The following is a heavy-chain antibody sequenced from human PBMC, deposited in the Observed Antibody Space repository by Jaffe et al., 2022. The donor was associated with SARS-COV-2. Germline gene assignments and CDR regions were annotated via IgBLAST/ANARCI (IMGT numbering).Heavy chain of an antibody. CDR3: ARSPDGGNVGLGRYYYMDV. Sequence: QVQLVESGGGVVQPGRSLRLSCAASGFTFNNYAMHWVRQAPGKGLEWVAVISYDGSNKHYADSVKGRFTISRDNSKNTLYLQMNSLRAEDTAVYYCARSPDGGNVGLGRYYYMDVWGKGTTVTVSS. J-gene: IGHJ6*03. D-gene: IGHD2-15*01. CDR2: ISYDGSNK. V-gene: IGHV3-30*04. CDR1: GFTFNNYA.